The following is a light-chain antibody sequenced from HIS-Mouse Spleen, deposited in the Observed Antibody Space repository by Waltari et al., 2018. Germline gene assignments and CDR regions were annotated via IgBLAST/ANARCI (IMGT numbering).Light chain of an antibody. Sequence: DIVMTQSPLSLPVIPGEPASISCRSSQSLLHSNGYNYLDWYLQQPGQSPQLLIYLGSNRASGVPDRFSGSGSGTDFTLKISRVEAEDVGVYYCMQALQTPLTFGGGTKVEIK. CDR2: LGS. J-gene: IGKJ4*01. V-gene: IGKV2-28*01. CDR1: QSLLHSNGYNY. CDR3: MQALQTPLT.